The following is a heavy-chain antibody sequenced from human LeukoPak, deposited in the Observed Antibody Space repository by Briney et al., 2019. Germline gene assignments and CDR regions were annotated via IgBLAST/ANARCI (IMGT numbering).Heavy chain of an antibody. Sequence: TSSETLSLTCTVSGDPISRYHWSWLRQPAGKGLEGLGRIYTSGSTLYNPSLKSRVTMSVDTSKNQFSLKLSPVTAADTAVYYCASDSSGWYGNNWFDPWGQGTPVTVSS. J-gene: IGHJ5*02. CDR2: IYTSGST. CDR1: GDPISRYH. V-gene: IGHV4-4*07. CDR3: ASDSSGWYGNNWFDP. D-gene: IGHD6-19*01.